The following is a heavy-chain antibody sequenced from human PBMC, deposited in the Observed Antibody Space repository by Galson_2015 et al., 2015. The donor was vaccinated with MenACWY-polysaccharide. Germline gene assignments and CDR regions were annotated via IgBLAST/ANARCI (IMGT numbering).Heavy chain of an antibody. V-gene: IGHV3-7*01. J-gene: IGHJ2*01. Sequence: SLRLSCAASGFSFSSYWMSWVRQAPGKGLEWVADIKQDGSEEYYVDSVKGRFAISRDNARNSLYLQMNSLRAEDTAVYFCARDSGVSRTYDLSFDLWGRGSQVTVSS. CDR2: IKQDGSEE. D-gene: IGHD1-7*01. CDR1: GFSFSSYW. CDR3: ARDSGVSRTYDLSFDL.